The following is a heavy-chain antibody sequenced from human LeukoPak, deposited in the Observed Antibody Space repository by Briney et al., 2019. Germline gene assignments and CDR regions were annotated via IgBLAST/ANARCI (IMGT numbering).Heavy chain of an antibody. CDR1: GFPFSSYW. D-gene: IGHD3-16*01. J-gene: IGHJ6*02. CDR2: IKQDGSKK. Sequence: PGRSLRLSCAASGFPFSSYWMTWVRQAPGKGLEWVANIKQDGSKKSYVDSVKGRFTISRDNAKNSLYLQMSNLRAEDTAVYFCARGGGLDVWGQGATVTVSS. CDR3: ARGGGLDV. V-gene: IGHV3-7*03.